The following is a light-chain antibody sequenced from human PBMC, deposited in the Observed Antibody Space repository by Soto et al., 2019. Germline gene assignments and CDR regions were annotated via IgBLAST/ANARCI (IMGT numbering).Light chain of an antibody. CDR2: DAS. J-gene: IGKJ2*01. Sequence: DIQMTQSPANLSASVGDRVTITCRASQRVDRWLAWYQQKPGQAPKLLISDASTLESGVPSRFSGSGSVTEFTLTITSLQPDDFATYYCQQYKDYTYTFGQGTRVESK. V-gene: IGKV1-5*01. CDR1: QRVDRW. CDR3: QQYKDYTYT.